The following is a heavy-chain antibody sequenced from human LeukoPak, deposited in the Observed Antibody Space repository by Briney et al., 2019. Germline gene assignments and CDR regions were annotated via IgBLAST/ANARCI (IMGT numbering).Heavy chain of an antibody. Sequence: GGSLRLSCVASGFTFSSYGMHWVRQAPGKGLEWVAVISYDGSNKYHADSVKGRFTISRDNSKNTLYLQMNSLRAEDTAVYYCAKAGIGGTIDYWGQGTLVTVSS. J-gene: IGHJ4*02. CDR2: ISYDGSNK. CDR3: AKAGIGGTIDY. D-gene: IGHD3-10*01. CDR1: GFTFSSYG. V-gene: IGHV3-30*18.